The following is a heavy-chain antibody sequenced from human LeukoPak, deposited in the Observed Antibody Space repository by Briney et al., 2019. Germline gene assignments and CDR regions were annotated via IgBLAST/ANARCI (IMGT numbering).Heavy chain of an antibody. D-gene: IGHD3-10*01. CDR2: IQSDGST. V-gene: IGHV3-74*01. J-gene: IGHJ5*01. CDR3: TRAITYFYGSVTYDWFES. CDR1: GFTFSSYW. Sequence: GGSLRLSCVASGFTFSSYWMHWVRQTPGQDLLWVACIQSDGSTIYAASVQSRFTISRDNAKITVYLQMNSLRVDDTAVYFCTRAITYFYGSVTYDWFESWGQGIRVTVSS.